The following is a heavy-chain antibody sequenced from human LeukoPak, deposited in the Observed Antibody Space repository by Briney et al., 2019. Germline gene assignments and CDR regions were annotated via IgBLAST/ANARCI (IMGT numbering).Heavy chain of an antibody. V-gene: IGHV4-39*01. CDR3: ARIAVAEDYYFDY. Sequence: SETLSLTCTVSGGSVSRDNYSWSWIRQPPGKGLEWIGSIYDSGSTYYNPSLKSRVTISVDTSKNQFSLKLRSVTAADTAVYYCARIAVAEDYYFDYWGQGTLVTVSS. D-gene: IGHD6-19*01. J-gene: IGHJ4*02. CDR2: IYDSGST. CDR1: GGSVSRDNYS.